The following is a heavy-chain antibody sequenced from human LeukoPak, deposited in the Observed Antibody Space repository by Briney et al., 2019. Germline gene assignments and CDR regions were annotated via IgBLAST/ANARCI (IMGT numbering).Heavy chain of an antibody. V-gene: IGHV3-21*01. Sequence: TGGSLRLSCVASGFTFTTYSLNWVRQAPGKGLEWVSSISSTSSYIYYADSVKGRFTLSGDSAKNSIYLQMDSLRAEDTAVYYCTSRGDFWSGYWAMNVWGQGTTVIVSS. D-gene: IGHD3-3*01. CDR3: TSRGDFWSGYWAMNV. CDR1: GFTFTTYS. CDR2: ISSTSSYI. J-gene: IGHJ6*02.